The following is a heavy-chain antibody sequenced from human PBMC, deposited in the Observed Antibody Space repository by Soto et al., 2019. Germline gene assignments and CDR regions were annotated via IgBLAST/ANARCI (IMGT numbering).Heavy chain of an antibody. CDR2: IYPGDSDT. J-gene: IGHJ3*02. Sequence: GESLKISCKGSGYSFTSYWIGWVRQMPGKGLEWMGIIYPGDSDTRYSPSFQGQVTISADKSISTAYLQWSSLKASDTAMYYCASSWLGYSSGWGNAFDIWGQGTMVTVSS. CDR3: ASSWLGYSSGWGNAFDI. CDR1: GYSFTSYW. D-gene: IGHD6-19*01. V-gene: IGHV5-51*01.